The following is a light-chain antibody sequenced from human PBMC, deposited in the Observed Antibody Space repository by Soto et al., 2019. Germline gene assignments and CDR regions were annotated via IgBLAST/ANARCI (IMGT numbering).Light chain of an antibody. CDR1: QGIKSF. CDR2: AAS. CDR3: QQANSFPLT. V-gene: IGKV1-9*01. J-gene: IGKJ4*01. Sequence: DIHLTQSPSFLSASVGDRVTITCRASQGIKSFLAWFQQKPGKAPNLLISAASTLQSGVPSRFSGSGSGTDFTLTISSLQPEDFATYYCQQANSFPLTFGGGTKVDIK.